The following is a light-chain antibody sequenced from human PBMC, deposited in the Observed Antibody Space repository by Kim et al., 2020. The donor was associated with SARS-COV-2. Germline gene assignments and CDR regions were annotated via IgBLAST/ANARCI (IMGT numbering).Light chain of an antibody. CDR1: SGSIASSY. V-gene: IGLV6-57*03. CDR3: QSSDSSNLHVV. CDR2: EDK. J-gene: IGLJ2*01. Sequence: TVTISGTRSSGSIASSYVQWYQQRPGSAPTTLIYEDKQRPSGVPDRFSGSIDSSSNSASLTISGLKTEDEADYYCQSSDSSNLHVVFGGGTQLTVL.